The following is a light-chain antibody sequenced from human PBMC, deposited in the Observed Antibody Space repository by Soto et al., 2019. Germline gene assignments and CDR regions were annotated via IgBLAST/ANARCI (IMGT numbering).Light chain of an antibody. CDR2: AAS. V-gene: IGKV1-39*01. CDR1: QNIYNY. CDR3: QQSYIIPLT. J-gene: IGKJ4*01. Sequence: DIQMTQSPSSLSASVGDRVTVTCRTSQNIYNYLNWYQQKPGKAPRVLISAASTLQSGVPSRFSGSGAGTDFTLTISSLQPEDFATYYCQQSYIIPLTFGGGTQVDIK.